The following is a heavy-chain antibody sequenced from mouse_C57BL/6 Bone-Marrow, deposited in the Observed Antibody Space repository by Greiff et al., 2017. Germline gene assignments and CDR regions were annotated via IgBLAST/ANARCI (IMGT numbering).Heavy chain of an antibody. V-gene: IGHV2-2*01. J-gene: IGHJ4*01. CDR2: IWSGGST. Sequence: VQVVESGPGLVQPSQSLSITCTVSGFSLTSYGVHWVRQSPGKGLEWLGVIWSGGSTDYNAAFISRLSISKDNSKSQVFFKMNSLQADDTAIYYWARNGNYPFYAMDYWGQGTSVTVSS. CDR1: GFSLTSYG. D-gene: IGHD2-1*01. CDR3: ARNGNYPFYAMDY.